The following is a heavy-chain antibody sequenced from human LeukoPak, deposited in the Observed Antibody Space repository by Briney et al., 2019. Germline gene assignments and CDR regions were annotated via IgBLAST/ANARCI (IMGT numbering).Heavy chain of an antibody. V-gene: IGHV3-48*01. Sequence: GGSLRLSCAASGFTFSNYNMNWVRQPPGKGLQWVSYISSSSNIIYYADSVKGRFTISRDNAKNSLFLQMNSLRAEDTAVYYCARDFAREFTIDYWGQGTLVTASS. D-gene: IGHD3-10*01. CDR2: ISSSSNII. CDR1: GFTFSNYN. J-gene: IGHJ4*02. CDR3: ARDFAREFTIDY.